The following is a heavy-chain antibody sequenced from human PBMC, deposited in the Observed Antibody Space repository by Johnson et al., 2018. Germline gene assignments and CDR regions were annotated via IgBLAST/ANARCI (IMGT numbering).Heavy chain of an antibody. CDR2: IKNDGSST. D-gene: IGHD1-26*01. V-gene: IGHV3-74*02. CDR3: GSELSLGY. Sequence: VQLVESGGGLVQPGGSLRLSCAASGFTFSIYWMYWVRPAPGKGLVWVSRIKNDGSSTGYADSVKGRFTISRDNARNTLYLQMNSLRAEDTAVYYCGSELSLGYWGRGTLVTVSS. CDR1: GFTFSIYW. J-gene: IGHJ4*02.